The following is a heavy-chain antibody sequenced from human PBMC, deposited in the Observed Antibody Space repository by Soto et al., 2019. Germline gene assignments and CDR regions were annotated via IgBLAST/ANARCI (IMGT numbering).Heavy chain of an antibody. Sequence: GASVKVSCKTSGYTFTGYYLHWVRQAPGQGLEWMGWINPNSGSTDYAPQLQGRVTMARDTSISTAYMELGRLRSDDTAVYYCARKRVDRDYLDFWGQGAPVTVSS. J-gene: IGHJ4*02. CDR3: ARKRVDRDYLDF. CDR1: GYTFTGYY. V-gene: IGHV1-2*02. CDR2: INPNSGST. D-gene: IGHD2-15*01.